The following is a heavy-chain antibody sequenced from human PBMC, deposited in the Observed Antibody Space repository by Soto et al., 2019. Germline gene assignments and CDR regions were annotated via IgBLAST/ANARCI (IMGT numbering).Heavy chain of an antibody. CDR3: AKDIGVVVAAKAFDI. J-gene: IGHJ3*02. CDR1: GFTFDDYA. D-gene: IGHD2-15*01. V-gene: IGHV3-9*01. CDR2: ISWNSGSI. Sequence: HPGGSLRLSCAASGFTFDDYAMHWVRQAPEKGLEWVSGISWNSGSIGYADSVKGRFTISRDNAKNSLYLQMNSLRAEDTALYYCAKDIGVVVAAKAFDIWGQGTMVTVSS.